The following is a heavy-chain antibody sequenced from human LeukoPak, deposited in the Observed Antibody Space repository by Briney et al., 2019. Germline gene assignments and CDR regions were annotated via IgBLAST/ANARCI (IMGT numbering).Heavy chain of an antibody. D-gene: IGHD6-13*01. V-gene: IGHV3-21*01. J-gene: IGHJ5*02. Sequence: PGGSLRLSCAASGFTFSSYSMNWVRQAPGKGLEWVSSISSSSSYIYYADSVKGRFTISRDNAKNSLYLQMNSLRAEDTAVYYCATEEPHKVAAGEPWGQGTLVTVSS. CDR1: GFTFSSYS. CDR3: ATEEPHKVAAGEP. CDR2: ISSSSSYI.